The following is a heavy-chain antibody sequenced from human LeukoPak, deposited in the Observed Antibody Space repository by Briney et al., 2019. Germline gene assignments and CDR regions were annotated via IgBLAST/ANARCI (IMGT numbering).Heavy chain of an antibody. V-gene: IGHV4-39*07. CDR2: IYYSGST. J-gene: IGHJ5*02. D-gene: IGHD3-10*01. Sequence: SETLSLTCTVSGGSISRSSYYWGWIRQPPGKGLEWIGSIYYSGSTYDNPSLKSRVTISVHTSKNQLSLKLTSVTAADTAVYYCARGFGDWGLSWFDPWGQGTLVTVSS. CDR3: ARGFGDWGLSWFDP. CDR1: GGSISRSSYY.